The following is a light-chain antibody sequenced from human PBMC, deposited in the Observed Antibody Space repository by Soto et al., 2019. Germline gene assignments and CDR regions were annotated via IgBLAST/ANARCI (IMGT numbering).Light chain of an antibody. Sequence: DIVLTQSPGTLSLSPWERATLSCRASQSVGNNYLSWFQQKPGQAPRLLIYNASNRAAGIPDRFSGSGSGSDYSLTISRLEPEDVAVYFCHQHATSPLTFGPGTKVNVK. CDR2: NAS. CDR1: QSVGNNY. V-gene: IGKV3-20*01. J-gene: IGKJ3*01. CDR3: HQHATSPLT.